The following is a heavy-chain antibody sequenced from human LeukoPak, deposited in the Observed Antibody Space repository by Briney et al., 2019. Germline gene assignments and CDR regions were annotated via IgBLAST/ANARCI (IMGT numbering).Heavy chain of an antibody. Sequence: GGSLRLSCEVSGFIFSSYWMSWVRQAPGKGPEWVAHIKQDGSEKGYVDSVKGRFTISRDNGKNSLHLQMNSLRAEDTAVYYCGRGSRISDYWGQGTQVTVSS. J-gene: IGHJ4*02. CDR1: GFIFSSYW. D-gene: IGHD2-15*01. CDR3: GRGSRISDY. V-gene: IGHV3-7*01. CDR2: IKQDGSEK.